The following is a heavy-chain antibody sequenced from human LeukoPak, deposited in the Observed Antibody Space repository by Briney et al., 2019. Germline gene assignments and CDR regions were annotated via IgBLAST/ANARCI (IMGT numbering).Heavy chain of an antibody. CDR1: GFTFSSYS. Sequence: PGGSLRLSCAASGFTFSSYSMNWVRQAPGKGLEWVSYISSSSSTIYYADSVKGRFTISRDNAKNSLYLQMNSLRAEDTAVYYCASSYGDYGLDYWGQGTLVTVSS. CDR2: ISSSSSTI. D-gene: IGHD4-17*01. CDR3: ASSYGDYGLDY. J-gene: IGHJ4*02. V-gene: IGHV3-48*01.